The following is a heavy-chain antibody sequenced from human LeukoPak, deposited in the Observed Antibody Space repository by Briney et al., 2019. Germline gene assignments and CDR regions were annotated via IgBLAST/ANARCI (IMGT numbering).Heavy chain of an antibody. V-gene: IGHV3-30*02. Sequence: GGSLRLSCAASGFTFSSYGMHWVRQAPGKGLGGVAFIRYDGSNKYYADSVKGRFTISRDNSKNTLYLQMNSLRAEDTAVYYCAFSSSWFLPEDYWGQGTLVTVSS. CDR3: AFSSSWFLPEDY. J-gene: IGHJ4*02. D-gene: IGHD6-13*01. CDR2: IRYDGSNK. CDR1: GFTFSSYG.